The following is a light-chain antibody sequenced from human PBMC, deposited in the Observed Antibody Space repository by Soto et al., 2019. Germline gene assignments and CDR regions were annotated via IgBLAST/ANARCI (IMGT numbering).Light chain of an antibody. CDR2: GAS. V-gene: IGKV3-20*01. J-gene: IGKJ1*01. CDR3: QQYGTSSLT. CDR1: QSFSSSY. Sequence: IVLTQSPGTLSLSPGERATLSCRASQSFSSSYLDWYQQKPGQAPGLLISGASTRATGIPDRFSGSGSGTDFTLTISRLEPEDFAVYYCQQYGTSSLTFGQGTKVEIK.